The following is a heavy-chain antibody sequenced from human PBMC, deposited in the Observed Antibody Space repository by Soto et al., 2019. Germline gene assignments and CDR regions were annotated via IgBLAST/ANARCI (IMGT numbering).Heavy chain of an antibody. J-gene: IGHJ4*02. D-gene: IGHD1-1*01. CDR3: VTGGYFLDY. V-gene: IGHV3-15*07. Sequence: GGSLRLSCAGSGFTFSNAWMNWVRQAPGKGLEWVGRIKSKPAGGTIDYDAPVQGRFTISRDDAKNMVYLQMNGLKTEDTAVYYCVTGGYFLDYWGQGTPVTVSS. CDR1: GFTFSNAW. CDR2: IKSKPAGGTI.